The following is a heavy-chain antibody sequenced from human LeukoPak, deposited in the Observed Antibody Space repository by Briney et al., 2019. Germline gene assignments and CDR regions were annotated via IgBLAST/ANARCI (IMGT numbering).Heavy chain of an antibody. Sequence: GGSLRLSCAASGFTFSSYWMHWVRQAPGKGLLWVSRINTDGSSTNFADSVRGRFTISRDNAKNTLYLQMNSLRAEDTAVYYCARTNSSSSGIFKDYWGQGTLVTVSS. CDR1: GFTFSSYW. CDR3: ARTNSSSSGIFKDY. CDR2: INTDGSST. D-gene: IGHD6-6*01. J-gene: IGHJ4*02. V-gene: IGHV3-74*01.